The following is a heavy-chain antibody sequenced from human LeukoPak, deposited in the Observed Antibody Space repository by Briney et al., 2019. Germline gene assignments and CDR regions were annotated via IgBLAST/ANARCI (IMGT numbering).Heavy chain of an antibody. CDR1: GFTRRVNY. V-gene: IGHV3-53*01. J-gene: IGHJ6*02. CDR2: IYSDGTT. Sequence: GGSLRLSCVASGFTRRVNYMTWIGQTPVRGLQWVSVIYSDGTTKYADSAKGRFTISRDNSKSMVYLQMDRLRAEDTAVYYCARCKGGWSDHFYGMDVWGQGTTVTVSS. CDR3: ARCKGGWSDHFYGMDV. D-gene: IGHD6-19*01.